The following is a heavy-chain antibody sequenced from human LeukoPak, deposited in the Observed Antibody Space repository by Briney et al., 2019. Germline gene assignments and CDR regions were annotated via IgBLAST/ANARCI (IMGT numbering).Heavy chain of an antibody. CDR1: GGSFSGYY. J-gene: IGHJ4*02. CDR2: INHSGST. CDR3: ARDRKYYYDSSGYYIDY. Sequence: PSETLSLTCAVYGGSFSGYYWSWIRQPPGNGLEWIGEINHSGSTNYNPSLKSRVTISVDTSKNQFSLKLSSVTAADTAVYYCARDRKYYYDSSGYYIDYWGQGTLVTVSS. V-gene: IGHV4-34*01. D-gene: IGHD3-22*01.